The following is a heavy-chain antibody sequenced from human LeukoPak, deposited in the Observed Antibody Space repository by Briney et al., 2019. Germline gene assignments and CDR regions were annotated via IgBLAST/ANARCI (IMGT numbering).Heavy chain of an antibody. CDR2: IKQDGSEK. J-gene: IGHJ6*03. Sequence: PGGSLRLSCAASGFTFSSYWMSWVRQAPGKGPEWVANIKQDGSEKYYVDSVKGRFTISRDNAKNSLYLQMNSLRAEDTAVYYCAKHSSSPMDFFNYYYYMDVWGKGTTVTVSS. V-gene: IGHV3-7*03. CDR1: GFTFSSYW. CDR3: AKHSSSPMDFFNYYYYMDV. D-gene: IGHD6-6*01.